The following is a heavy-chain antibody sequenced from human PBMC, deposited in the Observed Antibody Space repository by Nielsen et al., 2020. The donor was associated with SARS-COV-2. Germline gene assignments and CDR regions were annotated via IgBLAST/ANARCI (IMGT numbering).Heavy chain of an antibody. V-gene: IGHV3-11*01. CDR1: GFTFSDYY. CDR3: TTFFLEWLFSSPSGLDY. Sequence: GGSLRLSCAASGFTFSDYYMSWIRQAPGKGLEWVSYISSSGSTIYYADSVKGRFTISRDNAKNSLYLQMNSLRAEDTAVYYCTTFFLEWLFSSPSGLDYWGQGTLVTVSS. CDR2: ISSSGSTI. D-gene: IGHD3-3*01. J-gene: IGHJ4*02.